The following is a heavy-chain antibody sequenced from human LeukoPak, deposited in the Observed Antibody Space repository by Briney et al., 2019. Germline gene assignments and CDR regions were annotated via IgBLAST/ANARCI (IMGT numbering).Heavy chain of an antibody. CDR3: ARGAAMIVVGGAFDI. CDR1: GGSISSYY. J-gene: IGHJ3*02. CDR2: IYYSGST. Sequence: SETLSLTCTVSGGSISSYYWSWIRQPPGKGLEWIGYIYYSGSTNYNPSLKSRVTISVDTSKNQFSLKLSSVTAADTAVYYCARGAAMIVVGGAFDIWGHGTMVTVSS. D-gene: IGHD3-22*01. V-gene: IGHV4-59*01.